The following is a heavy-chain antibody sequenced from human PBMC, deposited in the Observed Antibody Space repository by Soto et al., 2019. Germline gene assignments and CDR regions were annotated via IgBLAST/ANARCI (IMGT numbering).Heavy chain of an antibody. V-gene: IGHV4-39*01. D-gene: IGHD6-6*01. CDR1: SGFIRKDIYH. CDR3: ARVLSSSSHYYYYYGMDV. J-gene: IGHJ6*02. Sequence: SETRCLTCTLASGFIRKDIYHGGWIRQPPGKGLEWIGSIHYSGSTYYNPSLKSRVTISVDTSKNQFSLKLSSVTAADTAVHYCARVLSSSSHYYYYYGMDVWGQGTAVTVS. CDR2: IHYSGST.